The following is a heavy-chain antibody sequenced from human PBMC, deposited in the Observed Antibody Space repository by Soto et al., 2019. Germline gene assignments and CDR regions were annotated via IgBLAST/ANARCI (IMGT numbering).Heavy chain of an antibody. CDR1: GWSFSGYY. D-gene: IGHD2-15*01. Sequence: XETLSLTCSVDGWSFSGYYWSWIRQPPGKGLDWIGEINHSGSTNYNPSLKSRVTISVDTSKNQFSLKLSSVTAADTAVYYCARGRSVVVVAATKPRGYWFDHWGQGTLVTVSS. J-gene: IGHJ5*02. CDR2: INHSGST. V-gene: IGHV4-34*01. CDR3: ARGRSVVVVAATKPRGYWFDH.